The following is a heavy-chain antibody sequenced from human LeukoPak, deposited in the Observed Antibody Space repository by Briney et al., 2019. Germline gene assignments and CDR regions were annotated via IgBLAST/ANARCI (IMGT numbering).Heavy chain of an antibody. V-gene: IGHV3-23*01. CDR1: GFTFSSYA. CDR3: ATHTYYDILTGYSFDY. Sequence: GGSLRLACAASGFTFSSYAMSWVRQAPGKGLEWVSAISGSGGSTYYADSVKGRFTISRDNSKNTLYLQMNSLRAEDTAVYYCATHTYYDILTGYSFDYWGQGTLVTVSS. D-gene: IGHD3-9*01. CDR2: ISGSGGST. J-gene: IGHJ4*02.